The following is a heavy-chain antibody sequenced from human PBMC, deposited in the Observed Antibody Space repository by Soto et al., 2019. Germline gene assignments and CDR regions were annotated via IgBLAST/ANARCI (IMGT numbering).Heavy chain of an antibody. V-gene: IGHV3-48*03. D-gene: IGHD3-10*01. CDR3: ARDRGMVRGVIIFYFDY. Sequence: PGGSLRLSCVVSGFTFSSHEMNWVRQAPGKGPEWVAKISESGGTTSYADSVMGRFTISRDNARDSLYLHMNSLRAEDTAVYYCARDRGMVRGVIIFYFDYWGQGTLVTVSS. CDR1: GFTFSSHE. J-gene: IGHJ4*02. CDR2: ISESGGTT.